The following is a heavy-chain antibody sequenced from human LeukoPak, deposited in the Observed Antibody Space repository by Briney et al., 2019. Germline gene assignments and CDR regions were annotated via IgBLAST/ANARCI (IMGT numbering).Heavy chain of an antibody. V-gene: IGHV3-30-3*01. CDR3: ARGGVGQGNRIYLDS. CDR1: GFALSSYA. J-gene: IGHJ4*02. CDR2: SSHDGANT. D-gene: IGHD2/OR15-2a*01. Sequence: PGRSLRLSCAASGFALSSYAVLWVRHAPGKGLEWVTWSSHDGANTYSADFVKGRLTVSRDNAKNTLYLQMNSLTIDDTAVYYCARGGVGQGNRIYLDSWGQGTLVTVSS.